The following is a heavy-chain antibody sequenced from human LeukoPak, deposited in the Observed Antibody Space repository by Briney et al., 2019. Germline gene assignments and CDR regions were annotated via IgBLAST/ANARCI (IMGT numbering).Heavy chain of an antibody. D-gene: IGHD3-22*01. CDR1: GGSISSYY. Sequence: SETLSLTCTVSGGSISSYYWSWIRQPPGKGLEWIGYIYYSGSTNYNPSLKSRVTISVDTSKNQSSLKLSSVTAADTAVYYCARDLSAYYDSSGLDPWGQGTLVTVSS. V-gene: IGHV4-59*01. J-gene: IGHJ5*02. CDR2: IYYSGST. CDR3: ARDLSAYYDSSGLDP.